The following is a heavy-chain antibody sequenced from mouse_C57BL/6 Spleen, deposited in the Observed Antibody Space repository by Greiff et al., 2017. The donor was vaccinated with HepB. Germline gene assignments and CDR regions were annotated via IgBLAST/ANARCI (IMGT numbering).Heavy chain of an antibody. V-gene: IGHV1-26*01. CDR2: INPNNGGT. CDR3: ASLLTTVVYWYFDV. Sequence: DVKLQQSGPELVKPGASVKISCKASGYTFTDYYMNWVKQSHGKSLEWIGDINPNNGGTSYNQKFKGKATLTVDKSSSTAYMELRSLTSEDSAVYYCASLLTTVVYWYFDVWGTGTTVTVSS. D-gene: IGHD1-1*01. J-gene: IGHJ1*03. CDR1: GYTFTDYY.